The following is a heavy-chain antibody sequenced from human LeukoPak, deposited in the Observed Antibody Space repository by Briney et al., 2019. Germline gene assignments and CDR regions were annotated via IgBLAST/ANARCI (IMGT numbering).Heavy chain of an antibody. CDR1: GYTFTNYG. D-gene: IGHD3-22*01. Sequence: SVTVSFTASGYTFTNYGITWVRQAPGQGLEWMGGIIPIFGTANYAQKFQGRVTITADESTSTAYMELSSLRSEDTAVYYCARSSMIVVVITTPYYFDYWGQGTLVTVSS. J-gene: IGHJ4*02. CDR2: IIPIFGTA. V-gene: IGHV1-69*13. CDR3: ARSSMIVVVITTPYYFDY.